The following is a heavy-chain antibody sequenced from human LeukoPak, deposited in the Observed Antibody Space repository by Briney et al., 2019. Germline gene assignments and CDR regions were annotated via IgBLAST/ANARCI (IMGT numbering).Heavy chain of an antibody. D-gene: IGHD3-10*01. CDR1: GYTFTSYG. CDR3: ARVEWFGEFRLGDRED. CDR2: ISAYNGNT. V-gene: IGHV1-18*04. Sequence: ASVKVSCKASGYTFTSYGISWVRQAPGQGLEWMGWISAYNGNTNYAQKLQGRVTMTTDTSTSTAYMELRSLRSDDTAVYYCARVEWFGEFRLGDREDWGQGTLVTVSS. J-gene: IGHJ4*02.